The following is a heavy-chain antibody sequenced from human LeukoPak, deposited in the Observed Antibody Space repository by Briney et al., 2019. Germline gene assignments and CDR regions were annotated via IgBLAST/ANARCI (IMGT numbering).Heavy chain of an antibody. D-gene: IGHD2-15*01. CDR1: GFTFSSYG. CDR3: ARPYCSGGSCYYYFDY. V-gene: IGHV1-2*02. Sequence: GGSLRLSCAASGFTFSSYGMHWVRQAPGQGLEWMGWINPNSGGTNYAQKFQGRVTMTRDTSISTAYMELSRLRSDDTAVYYCARPYCSGGSCYYYFDYWGQGTLVTVSS. CDR2: INPNSGGT. J-gene: IGHJ4*02.